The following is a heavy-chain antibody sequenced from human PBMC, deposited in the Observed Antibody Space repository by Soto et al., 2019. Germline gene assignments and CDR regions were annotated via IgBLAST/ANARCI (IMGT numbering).Heavy chain of an antibody. CDR3: ARTLDIVATYGMDV. J-gene: IGHJ6*02. Sequence: PSETLSLTCTVSGDSITSIIHYWGWIRQPPGKGLESIANIYYDGNTYYNPSLKSRVTISLDTSKNQFSLRLNSVTAADTAVYYCARTLDIVATYGMDVWGQGTTVTVSS. CDR2: IYYDGNT. CDR1: GDSITSIIHY. D-gene: IGHD5-12*01. V-gene: IGHV4-39*01.